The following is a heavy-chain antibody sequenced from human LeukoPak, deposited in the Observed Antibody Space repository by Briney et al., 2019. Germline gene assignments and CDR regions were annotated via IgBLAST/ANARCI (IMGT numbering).Heavy chain of an antibody. J-gene: IGHJ4*02. CDR1: GFTFSSYG. Sequence: PGRSLRLSCAASGFTFSSYGMHWVRQAPGKGLEWVAVISYDGSNKYYADSVKGRFTISRDNSKNTLYLQMNSLRAEDTAVYYCAKARDGWEFDYWGQGTLATVSS. V-gene: IGHV3-30*18. CDR3: AKARDGWEFDY. D-gene: IGHD5-24*01. CDR2: ISYDGSNK.